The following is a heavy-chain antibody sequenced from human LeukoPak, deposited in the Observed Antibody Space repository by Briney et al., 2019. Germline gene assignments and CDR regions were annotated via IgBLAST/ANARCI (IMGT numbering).Heavy chain of an antibody. D-gene: IGHD3-16*01. Sequence: GGSLRLSCAASGFTFSSYSMNWVRQAPGKGLEWVSYISGGGTTVYSADSVKGRFTISRDNAKNSLYLQMNSLSHEDTSVYYCARTRNAYHFDYCGQGILVTVSS. CDR1: GFTFSSYS. CDR3: ARTRNAYHFDY. CDR2: ISGGGTTV. J-gene: IGHJ4*02. V-gene: IGHV3-48*02.